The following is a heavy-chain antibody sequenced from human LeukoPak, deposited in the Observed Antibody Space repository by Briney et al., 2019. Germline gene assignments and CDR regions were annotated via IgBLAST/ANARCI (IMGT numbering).Heavy chain of an antibody. CDR3: ARRVFSSWYRKPVYFDY. CDR1: DDSISSSTYY. CDR2: LYYSGKT. D-gene: IGHD6-13*01. J-gene: IGHJ4*02. Sequence: PSDTLSLTCIISDDSISSSTYYWGWIRQPPGKGLEWIVTLYYSGKTYYNPALKSRVTISVDTSKNQFSLLLNSLTAADTAVYYCARRVFSSWYRKPVYFDYWGQGILVTVSS. V-gene: IGHV4-39*07.